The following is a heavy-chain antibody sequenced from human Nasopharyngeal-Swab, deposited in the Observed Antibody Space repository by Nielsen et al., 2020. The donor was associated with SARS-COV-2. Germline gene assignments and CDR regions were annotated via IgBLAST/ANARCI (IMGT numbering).Heavy chain of an antibody. J-gene: IGHJ3*02. CDR3: ARDPLVPAASDAFDI. CDR2: IYYSGST. D-gene: IGHD2-2*01. Sequence: SLYCAGYGFSVRSCSLYWGWIRRRPGEGLEWIGYIYYSGSTNYNPSLKSRVTISVDTSKNQFSLKLSSVTAADTAVYYCARDPLVPAASDAFDIWGQGTMVTVSS. V-gene: IGHV4-61*01. CDR1: GFSVRSCSLY.